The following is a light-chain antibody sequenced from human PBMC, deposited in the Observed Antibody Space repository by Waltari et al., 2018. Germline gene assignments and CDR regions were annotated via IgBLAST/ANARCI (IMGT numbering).Light chain of an antibody. J-gene: IGKJ3*01. V-gene: IGKV4-1*01. CDR1: QSIIYNSNNKNY. CDR2: WAS. CDR3: QQYYNTPSFT. Sequence: DIVMTQSPDSLAVSLGERATINCKSSQSIIYNSNNKNYLAWYQQKPGQPPKLLIYWASTRESGVPDRFSGSGSGTDFTLTISSLQAEDVAVYYCQQYYNTPSFTFGPGTKVEIK.